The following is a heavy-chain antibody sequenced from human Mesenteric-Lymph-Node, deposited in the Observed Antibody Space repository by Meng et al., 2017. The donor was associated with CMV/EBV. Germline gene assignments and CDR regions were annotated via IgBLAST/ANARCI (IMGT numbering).Heavy chain of an antibody. CDR2: IESDGSST. CDR3: ARDYYDSSGYRVDY. J-gene: IGHJ4*02. V-gene: IGHV3-74*01. Sequence: GESLKISCAASGFTFSKYWMHWVRQAPGKGLVWVSRIESDGSSTSYADSVKGRFTISRDNAKNTLFLQMNSLRAEDTAMYYCARDYYDSSGYRVDYWGQGTLVTVS. D-gene: IGHD3-22*01. CDR1: GFTFSKYW.